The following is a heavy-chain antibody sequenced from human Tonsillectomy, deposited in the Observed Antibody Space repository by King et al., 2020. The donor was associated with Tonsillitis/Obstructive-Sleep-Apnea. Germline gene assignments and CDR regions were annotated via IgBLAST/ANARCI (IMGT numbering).Heavy chain of an antibody. CDR2: INWNSGTI. CDR1: GFTFDDYA. V-gene: IGHV3-9*01. J-gene: IGHJ6*03. CDR3: AQDAYDYYYYMDV. Sequence: VQLVESGGGLVQPGRSLRLSCAASGFTFDDYAMHWVRQAPGKGLEWVSGINWNSGTIDYAYSVKGRFTISRDNAKNSLYLQMNSLRAEDTALYYCAQDAYDYYYYMDVWGKGTTVTVSS.